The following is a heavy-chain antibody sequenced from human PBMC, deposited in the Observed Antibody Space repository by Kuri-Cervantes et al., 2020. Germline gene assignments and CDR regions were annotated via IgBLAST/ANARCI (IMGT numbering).Heavy chain of an antibody. CDR3: ARDQIPSVWHYYYYYGMDV. J-gene: IGHJ6*02. CDR1: GGSISSGGYY. Sequence: SETLSLTCTVSGGSISSGGYYWSWIRQHPGKGLEWIGHIYYSGSTYYNPSLKSRVTISVDTSKNQFSLKLSSVTAADTAVYYCARDQIPSVWHYYYYYGMDVWGQGTTVTVSS. D-gene: IGHD2-21*01. CDR2: IYYSGST. V-gene: IGHV4-31*03.